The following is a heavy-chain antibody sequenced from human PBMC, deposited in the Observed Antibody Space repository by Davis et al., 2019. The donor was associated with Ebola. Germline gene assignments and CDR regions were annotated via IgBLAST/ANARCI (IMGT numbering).Heavy chain of an antibody. CDR3: ARDQNKDGDYGDYVFYYYYYGMDV. J-gene: IGHJ6*02. V-gene: IGHV3-21*01. CDR1: GFTFSSYS. CDR2: ISSSSSYR. Sequence: GGSLRLSCAAPGFTFSSYSMNWVRKAPGKGLEWVSPISSSSSYRYYADSLKGRFTISRDNAKNSLYLQMNSLRAEDTAVYYCARDQNKDGDYGDYVFYYYYYGMDVWGQGTTVTVSS. D-gene: IGHD4-17*01.